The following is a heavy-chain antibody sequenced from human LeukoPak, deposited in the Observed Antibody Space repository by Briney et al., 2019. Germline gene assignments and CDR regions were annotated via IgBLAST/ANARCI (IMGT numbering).Heavy chain of an antibody. J-gene: IGHJ6*02. CDR3: ARDSKRYYDSSGYFYYYGMDV. V-gene: IGHV4-31*03. Sequence: SETLSLTCTVSGGSISSGGYYWSWIRQHPGTGLEWIGYIYYSGSTYYNPSLKSRVTISVDTSKNQFSLKLSSVTAADTAVYYCARDSKRYYDSSGYFYYYGMDVWGQGTTVTVSS. D-gene: IGHD3-22*01. CDR1: GGSISSGGYY. CDR2: IYYSGST.